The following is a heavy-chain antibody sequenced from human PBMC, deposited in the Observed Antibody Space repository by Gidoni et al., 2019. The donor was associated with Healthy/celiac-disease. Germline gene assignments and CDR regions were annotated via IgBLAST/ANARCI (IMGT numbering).Heavy chain of an antibody. V-gene: IGHV4-34*01. CDR1: GGSFSGYY. Sequence: QVQLQQLAAGLLKPSETLSLTCALYGGSFSGYYWSWIRQPPGKGLEWIGEINHSGSTNYNPSLKSRVTISVDTSKNQFSLKLSSVTAADTAVYYCARGKTNFDPWGQGTLVTVSS. CDR2: INHSGST. D-gene: IGHD1-7*01. CDR3: ARGKTNFDP. J-gene: IGHJ5*02.